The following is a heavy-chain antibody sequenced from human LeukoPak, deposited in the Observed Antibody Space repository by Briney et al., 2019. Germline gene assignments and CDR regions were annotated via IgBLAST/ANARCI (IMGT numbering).Heavy chain of an antibody. V-gene: IGHV1-2*06. D-gene: IGHD3-22*01. J-gene: IGHJ3*02. CDR1: GYTFTGYY. CDR2: INPNSGGT. CDR3: AQLITYYYDSSGYYGNAFDI. Sequence: GASVKVSCKAPGYTFTGYYMHWVRQAPGQGLEWMGRINPNSGGTNYAQKFQGRVTMTRDTSISTAYMELSRLRSDDTAVYYCAQLITYYYDSSGYYGNAFDIWGQGTMVTVSS.